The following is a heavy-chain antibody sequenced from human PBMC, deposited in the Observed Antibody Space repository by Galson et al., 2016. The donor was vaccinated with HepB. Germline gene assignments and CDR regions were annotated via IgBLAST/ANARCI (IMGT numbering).Heavy chain of an antibody. J-gene: IGHJ4*02. CDR1: GFSFHNYG. CDR3: AKTVRMTTVTGFDY. D-gene: IGHD4-17*01. Sequence: SLRLSCAASGFSFHNYGMHWVRQAPGKGLECLAVISHDGTVVYYADALKGRFTISRDNPKTTLYLQMNSLRAEDTAVYYCAKTVRMTTVTGFDYWGQGSLVTVSS. V-gene: IGHV3-30*18. CDR2: ISHDGTVV.